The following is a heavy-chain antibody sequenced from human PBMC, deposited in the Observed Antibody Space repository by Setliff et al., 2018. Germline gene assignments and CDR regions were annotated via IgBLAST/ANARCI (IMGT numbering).Heavy chain of an antibody. CDR1: GGSFSGCY. CDR3: ARGKIRMTMIVVPTGGAFDI. Sequence: SETLSLTCAVYGGSFSGCYWSWIRQPPGKGLEWIGEINHSGSTNYNPSLKSRVTISVDTSKNQFSLKLSSVTAADTAVYYCARGKIRMTMIVVPTGGAFDIWGQGTMVTVSS. D-gene: IGHD3-22*01. V-gene: IGHV4-34*01. CDR2: INHSGST. J-gene: IGHJ3*02.